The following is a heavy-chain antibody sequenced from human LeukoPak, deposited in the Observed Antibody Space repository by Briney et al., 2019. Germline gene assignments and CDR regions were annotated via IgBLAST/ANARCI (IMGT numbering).Heavy chain of an antibody. V-gene: IGHV1-2*02. CDR1: GYTFTGYY. J-gene: IGHJ5*02. Sequence: ASVKVSCKASGYTFTGYYMHWVRQAPGQGLEWMGWINPNSGGTNFAQKFQGRVTMTRDTSISTAYMELSRLRSDDTAVYYCAREYYGRALDPWGQETLVTVSS. D-gene: IGHD2-21*01. CDR3: AREYYGRALDP. CDR2: INPNSGGT.